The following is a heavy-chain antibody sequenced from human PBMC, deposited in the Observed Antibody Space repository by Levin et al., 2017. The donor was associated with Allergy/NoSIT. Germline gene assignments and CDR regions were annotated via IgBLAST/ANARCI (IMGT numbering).Heavy chain of an antibody. V-gene: IGHV1-69*13. D-gene: IGHD6-13*01. J-gene: IGHJ6*02. CDR1: GGTFSSYA. CDR2: IIPIFGTA. CDR3: ARVSLVQQLEYYYYGMDV. Sequence: SVKVSCKASGGTFSSYAISWVRQAPGQGLEWMGGIIPIFGTANYAQKFQGRVTLTADESTSTAYMELSSLRSEDTAVYYCARVSLVQQLEYYYYGMDVWGQGTTVTVSS.